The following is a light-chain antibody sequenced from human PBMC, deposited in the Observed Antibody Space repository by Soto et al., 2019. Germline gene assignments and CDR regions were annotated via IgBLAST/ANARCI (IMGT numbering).Light chain of an antibody. V-gene: IGKV3-15*01. J-gene: IGKJ1*01. CDR3: HQYNNWPPWT. CDR1: RSVSSN. CDR2: GAS. Sequence: EIVMTQSPATLSVSPGERATLYCRASRSVSSNLAWYQQKPGQAPRLLIYGASTRATGIPARFSGGGSGTEFTLTISSLQSEDFAVYYCHQYNNWPPWTFGQGTKVDIK.